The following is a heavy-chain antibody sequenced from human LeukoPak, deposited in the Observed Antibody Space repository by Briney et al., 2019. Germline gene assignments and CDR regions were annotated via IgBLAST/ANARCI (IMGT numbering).Heavy chain of an antibody. CDR3: ARDRVTTYCGGDCSMALDY. CDR2: IWXDGSNK. J-gene: IGHJ4*02. D-gene: IGHD2-21*02. V-gene: IGHV3-33*01. Sequence: RQAPXXXXXWXXXIWXDGSNKYYADSVKGRFTISRDNSKNTLYLQMNSLRAEDTAVYYCARDRVTTYCGGDCSMALDYWGQGTLVTVSS.